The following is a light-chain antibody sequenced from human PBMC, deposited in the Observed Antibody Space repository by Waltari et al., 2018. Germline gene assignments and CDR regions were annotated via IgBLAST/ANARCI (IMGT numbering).Light chain of an antibody. CDR2: SNN. V-gene: IGLV1-44*01. Sequence: QSVLTQPPSASGTPGQRVTISCSGSSPNIGSNTVNWYQQLSGTAPKLLIYSNNQRPSGVPDRFSGSKSGTSASLAISGLQSEDEADYYCATWDDSLNGRVFGGGTKLTVL. J-gene: IGLJ3*02. CDR3: ATWDDSLNGRV. CDR1: SPNIGSNT.